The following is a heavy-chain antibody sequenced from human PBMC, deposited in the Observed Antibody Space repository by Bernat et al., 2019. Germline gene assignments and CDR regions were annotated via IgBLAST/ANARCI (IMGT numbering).Heavy chain of an antibody. CDR2: LYTGGTA. CDR1: GIIVSNYF. Sequence: DVQLVQSGGDLVQPGGSLRLSCAASGIIVSNYFMTWVHQAPGKGLECISILYTGGTAYYADSVKGRFIISRDISRNTLYLQMSSLRSEDTAVYYCAKGGGTSGYEFDSWGQGTLVTVSS. V-gene: IGHV3-66*01. D-gene: IGHD3-22*01. CDR3: AKGGGTSGYEFDS. J-gene: IGHJ4*02.